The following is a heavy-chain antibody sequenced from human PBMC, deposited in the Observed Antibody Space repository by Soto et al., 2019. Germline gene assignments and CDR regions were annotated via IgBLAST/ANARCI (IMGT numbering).Heavy chain of an antibody. Sequence: GGSLRLSCVASGFTFENYAMSWVRQAPGKGLEWVSAISGSGGTTYYSDSVKGRFTISRDNSKNTVYLQLNDLRVEDAAEYFCAKDSWAIFGVPAGEYYAMDVWGQGTTVTVSS. V-gene: IGHV3-23*01. CDR3: AKDSWAIFGVPAGEYYAMDV. CDR1: GFTFENYA. J-gene: IGHJ6*02. D-gene: IGHD3-3*01. CDR2: ISGSGGTT.